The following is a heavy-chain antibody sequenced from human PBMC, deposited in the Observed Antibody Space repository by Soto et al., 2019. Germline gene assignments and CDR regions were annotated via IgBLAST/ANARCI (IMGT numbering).Heavy chain of an antibody. V-gene: IGHV3-23*01. CDR2: VNPSGGST. J-gene: IGHJ6*03. CDR1: GFTFTGYA. Sequence: PGGSLRLSCAASGFTFTGYAMTWVRQAPGKGLKWVSAVNPSGGSTYYADSVKGRFTIARDNSKNTLYLQMNSLRAEDTAVYYCAKTVYCTSTSCNDYYYNYMDVWGKGTTVTVSS. CDR3: AKTVYCTSTSCNDYYYNYMDV. D-gene: IGHD2-2*01.